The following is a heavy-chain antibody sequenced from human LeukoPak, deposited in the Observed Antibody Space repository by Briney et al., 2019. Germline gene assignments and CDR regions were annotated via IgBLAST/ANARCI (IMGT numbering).Heavy chain of an antibody. J-gene: IGHJ6*03. D-gene: IGHD3-9*01. CDR1: GYTFTGYY. Sequence: GASVKVSCKASGYTFTGYYMHWVRQAPGQGLEWMGWIHPNSGGTNYAQKFQGRVTMTRDTSISTAYMELSRLRSDDTAVYYCARVGILTGYYYYYYYMDVWGKGTTVTVSS. CDR3: ARVGILTGYYYYYYYMDV. V-gene: IGHV1-2*02. CDR2: IHPNSGGT.